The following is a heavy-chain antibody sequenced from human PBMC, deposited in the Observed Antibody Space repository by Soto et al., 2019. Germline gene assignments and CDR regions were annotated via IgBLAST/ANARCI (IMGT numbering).Heavy chain of an antibody. V-gene: IGHV3-30*18. D-gene: IGHD5-18*01. J-gene: IGHJ6*02. CDR1: GLTFSNYA. CDR3: AKDRGGTQQRYHYYYGMDV. Sequence: GGSLRLSCVAPGLTFSNYAMHWVRQAPGKGLEWVGVISYDGRNEYYGESVKGRFTISRDNSRNTTYLQMNSLRDEDTGVYYCAKDRGGTQQRYHYYYGMDVWGQGTTVTVSS. CDR2: ISYDGRNE.